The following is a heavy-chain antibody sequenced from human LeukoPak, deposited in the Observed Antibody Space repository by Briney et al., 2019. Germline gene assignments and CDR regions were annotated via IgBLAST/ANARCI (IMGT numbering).Heavy chain of an antibody. J-gene: IGHJ4*02. CDR2: IIPIFGTA. V-gene: IGHV1-69*13. CDR3: AASSMPVVVVPAAGLDY. Sequence: SVKVSCKSSGCTFSSYAISWVRQAPGQGLEWMGGIIPIFGTANYAQKFQGRVTITADESTSTAYMELSSLRSEDTAVYYCAASSMPVVVVPAAGLDYWGQGTLVTVSS. D-gene: IGHD2-2*01. CDR1: GCTFSSYA.